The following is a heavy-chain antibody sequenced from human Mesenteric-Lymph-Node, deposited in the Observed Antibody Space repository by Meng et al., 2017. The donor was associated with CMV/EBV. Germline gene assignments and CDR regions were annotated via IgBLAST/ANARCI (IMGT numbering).Heavy chain of an antibody. V-gene: IGHV3-21*01. CDR3: ARVSSGTDYYFDY. CDR2: ISSSSTYI. J-gene: IGHJ4*02. CDR1: GFAFSAYT. Sequence: GESLKISCAASGFAFSAYTMNWVRQAPGKGLEWVSSISSSSTYIYYADSVRGRFTISRDNAKNSLFLQMNSLRSEDTAVYYCARVSSGTDYYFDYWGQGTLVTVSS. D-gene: IGHD1-1*01.